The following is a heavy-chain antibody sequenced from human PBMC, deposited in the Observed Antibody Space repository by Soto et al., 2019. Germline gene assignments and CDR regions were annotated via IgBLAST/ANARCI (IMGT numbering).Heavy chain of an antibody. CDR1: GGSISSYY. Sequence: SETLSLTCTVSGGSISSYYWSWIRQPPGKGLEWIGYIYYSGSTNYNPSLKSRVTISVDTSKNQFSLKLSSVTAADTAVYYCAREGYSSAYYYYYGMDVWGQGTTVTV. J-gene: IGHJ6*02. D-gene: IGHD3-22*01. CDR3: AREGYSSAYYYYYGMDV. CDR2: IYYSGST. V-gene: IGHV4-59*01.